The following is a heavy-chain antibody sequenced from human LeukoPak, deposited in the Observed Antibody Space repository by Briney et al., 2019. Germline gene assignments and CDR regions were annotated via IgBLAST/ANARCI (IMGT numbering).Heavy chain of an antibody. D-gene: IGHD1-7*01. CDR3: ARKQGGTMYDV. CDR1: GGSISSSNDY. CDR2: FYSGGSA. J-gene: IGHJ4*02. Sequence: SETLSLTCIVPGGSISSSNDYWAWIRQPPGKGLEWIGTFYSGGSAYYNPSLTSRVSISKDTSDNQFSLRLYSVTAADTAVYYCARKQGGTMYDVWGQGTQGTVSS. V-gene: IGHV4-39*07.